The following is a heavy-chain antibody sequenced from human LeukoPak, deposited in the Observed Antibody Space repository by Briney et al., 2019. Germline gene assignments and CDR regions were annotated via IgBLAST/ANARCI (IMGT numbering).Heavy chain of an antibody. CDR1: GFTFSSYA. CDR3: AKDRADGIPAYYFDY. J-gene: IGHJ4*02. D-gene: IGHD2-21*01. V-gene: IGHV3-23*01. Sequence: GGSLRLSCAASGFTFSSYAMSWVRQAPGKGLEWVSAISGSGGSTYYADSVKGRFTIPRDNSKNTLYLQMNSLRAEDTAVYYCAKDRADGIPAYYFDYWGQGTLVTVSS. CDR2: ISGSGGST.